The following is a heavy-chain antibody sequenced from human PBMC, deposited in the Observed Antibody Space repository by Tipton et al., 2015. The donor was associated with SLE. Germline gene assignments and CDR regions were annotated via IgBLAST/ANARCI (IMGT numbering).Heavy chain of an antibody. CDR3: ARGMVTWRGAIVGVDV. D-gene: IGHD2-21*02. J-gene: IGHJ6*02. Sequence: LRLSCTVSGASISSHYWSWVRQPPGKGLEWIGYIYYSGTTNYHPSLKSRASISVDTSKNQISLKLTSVTAADTAMYYCARGMVTWRGAIVGVDVWGQGTTVNGSS. CDR1: GASISSHY. V-gene: IGHV4-59*08. CDR2: IYYSGTT.